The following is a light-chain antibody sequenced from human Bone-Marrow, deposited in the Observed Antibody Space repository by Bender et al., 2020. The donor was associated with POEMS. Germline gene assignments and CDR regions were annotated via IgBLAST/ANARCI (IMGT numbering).Light chain of an antibody. CDR1: RNDIGDYNL. J-gene: IGLJ2*01. Sequence: QSALTQPASVTGSPGQSITISCTGTRNDIGDYNLVSWYQLHPGKAPKLMIYEVTKRPSGISNRFSGSKSGSTASLTISGLQAEDEADYYCCSYRHSNSLLFGGGTKLTVL. CDR2: EVT. CDR3: CSYRHSNSLL. V-gene: IGLV2-23*01.